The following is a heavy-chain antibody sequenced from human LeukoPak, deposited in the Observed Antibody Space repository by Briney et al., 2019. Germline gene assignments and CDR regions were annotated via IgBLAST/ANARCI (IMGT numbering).Heavy chain of an antibody. CDR2: IYYSGST. D-gene: IGHD3-22*01. Sequence: SQTLSLTCTGSGGSISSGGYYWSWIRQHPGKGLEWIGYIYYSGSTYYNPSLKSRVTISVDTSKNQFSLKLSSVTAADTAVYYCARAVHSSGYYPMYYFDYWGQGTLVTVSS. CDR1: GGSISSGGYY. J-gene: IGHJ4*02. V-gene: IGHV4-31*03. CDR3: ARAVHSSGYYPMYYFDY.